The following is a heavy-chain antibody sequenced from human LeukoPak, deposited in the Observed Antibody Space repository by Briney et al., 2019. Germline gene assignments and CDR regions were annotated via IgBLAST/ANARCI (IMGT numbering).Heavy chain of an antibody. CDR1: GFTFSAYA. V-gene: IGHV3-23*01. CDR3: ARGARYCSSTSCSFDY. CDR2: ISGTGDST. J-gene: IGHJ4*02. D-gene: IGHD2-2*01. Sequence: PGGSLRLSCAASGFTFSAYAMSWVRQAPGKGLEWVSAISGTGDSTYYADSVKGRFTISRDNSKNTLYLQMNSLRAEDTAVYYCARGARYCSSTSCSFDYWGQGTLVTVSS.